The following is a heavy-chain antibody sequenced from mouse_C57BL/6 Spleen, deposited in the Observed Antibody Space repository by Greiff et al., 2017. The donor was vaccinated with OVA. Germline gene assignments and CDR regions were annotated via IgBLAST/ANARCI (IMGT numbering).Heavy chain of an antibody. CDR2: ISTGSDCI. CDR1: GFTFTSYA. V-gene: IGHV5-9-1*02. Sequence: EVQVVQSGEGLVKPGASLKLSCAASGFTFTSYAMSWVRQTPEKRLEWVAYISTGSDCIYYTDTVKGRFTFTRDNSRNTLYRQMSSLKSEDTAIYYCTREWFADWGQGTLVTVSA. J-gene: IGHJ3*01. CDR3: TREWFAD.